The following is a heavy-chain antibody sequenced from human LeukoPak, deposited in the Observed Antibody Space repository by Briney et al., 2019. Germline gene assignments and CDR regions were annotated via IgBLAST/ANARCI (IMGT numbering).Heavy chain of an antibody. CDR1: GGSFSGYY. CDR2: INHSGST. CDR3: ARVSKKQWLDRGYFDY. Sequence: SETLSLTCAVYGGSFSGYYWSWIRQPPGKGLEWIGEINHSGSTNYNPSLKSRVTISVDTSKNQFSLKLSSVTAADTAVYYCARVSKKQWLDRGYFDYWGQGTLVTVSS. D-gene: IGHD6-19*01. J-gene: IGHJ4*02. V-gene: IGHV4-34*01.